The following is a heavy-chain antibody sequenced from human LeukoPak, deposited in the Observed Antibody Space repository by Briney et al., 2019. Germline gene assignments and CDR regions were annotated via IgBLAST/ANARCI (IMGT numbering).Heavy chain of an antibody. CDR3: AKDQDPIYYFDY. V-gene: IGHV3-7*03. CDR2: MRQDGSEK. CDR1: GFTFSGYW. J-gene: IGHJ4*02. Sequence: GGSLRLSCADSGFTFSGYWMSWVRQAPGKGLEWVAHMRQDGSEKYYVDSVKGRFTISRDNAKNSLYLQMNSLRAEDTAVYYCAKDQDPIYYFDYWGQGTLVTVSS. D-gene: IGHD2-2*02.